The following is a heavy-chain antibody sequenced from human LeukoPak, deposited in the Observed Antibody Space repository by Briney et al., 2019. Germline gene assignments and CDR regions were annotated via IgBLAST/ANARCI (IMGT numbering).Heavy chain of an antibody. CDR3: ARVIADYSHFDY. CDR2: ISAYNGNT. V-gene: IGHV1-18*01. J-gene: IGHJ4*02. Sequence: SVNVSCKASGYTFTSYGNSWVRQAPGQGLEWMGWISAYNGNTNYAQKLQGRVTMTTDTSTSTAYMELRSLRSDDTAVYYCARVIADYSHFDYWGQGTLVTVSS. CDR1: GYTFTSYG. D-gene: IGHD4-11*01.